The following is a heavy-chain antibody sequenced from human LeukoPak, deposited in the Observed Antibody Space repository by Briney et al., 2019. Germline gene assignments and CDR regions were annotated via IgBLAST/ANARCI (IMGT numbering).Heavy chain of an antibody. V-gene: IGHV1-18*01. CDR2: ISAYNGNT. CDR3: ARDSSPLRYFDWANY. D-gene: IGHD3-9*01. CDR1: GYTFTSYG. Sequence: ASVKVSCKASGYTFTSYGISWVRQAPGQGLEWMGWISAYNGNTNYAQKLQGRVTMTTDTSTSTAYMELRSLRSDDTAVYYCARDSSPLRYFDWANYWGQGTLVTVSS. J-gene: IGHJ4*02.